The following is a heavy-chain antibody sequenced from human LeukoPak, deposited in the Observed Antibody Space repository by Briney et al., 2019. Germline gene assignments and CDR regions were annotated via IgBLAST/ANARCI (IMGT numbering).Heavy chain of an antibody. Sequence: SETLSLTCTVSGGSISSSSYYWGWIRQPPGKGLEWIGSIYYSGSTYFNPSLKSRVTISVDTSKNQFSLKLSSVTAADTAVYYCARYGQWLVRSFDYWGQGTVVTVSS. CDR1: GGSISSSSYY. V-gene: IGHV4-39*01. D-gene: IGHD6-19*01. CDR3: ARYGQWLVRSFDY. CDR2: IYYSGST. J-gene: IGHJ4*02.